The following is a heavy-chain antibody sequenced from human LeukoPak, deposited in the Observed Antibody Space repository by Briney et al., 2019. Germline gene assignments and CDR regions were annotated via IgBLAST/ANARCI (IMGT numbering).Heavy chain of an antibody. CDR3: ARTEPSGTTSH. CDR1: GGSIRGYY. V-gene: IGHV4-59*01. CDR2: IYSSGST. J-gene: IGHJ4*02. Sequence: SETLSLTCNVSGGSIRGYYWSWIRQSPEKGLEWIGYIYSSGSTNYNPSLKSRVTLSVDTSRNQFSLSLRSMTAADTAVYYCARTEPSGTTSHWGQGTLVTVSS. D-gene: IGHD1-1*01.